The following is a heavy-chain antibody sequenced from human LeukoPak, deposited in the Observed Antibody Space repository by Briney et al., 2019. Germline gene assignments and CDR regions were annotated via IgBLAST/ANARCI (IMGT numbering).Heavy chain of an antibody. J-gene: IGHJ4*02. Sequence: GESLKISCKGSGYSFTSYWIGWGRQMPGKGLGWMGIIYPGDSDTRYSPSFQGQVTISAEKSISTAYLQWRSLKASDSAMYYCARLARSTGATVTTSDYWGQGTLVTVSS. CDR3: ARLARSTGATVTTSDY. D-gene: IGHD4-17*01. CDR1: GYSFTSYW. V-gene: IGHV5-51*01. CDR2: IYPGDSDT.